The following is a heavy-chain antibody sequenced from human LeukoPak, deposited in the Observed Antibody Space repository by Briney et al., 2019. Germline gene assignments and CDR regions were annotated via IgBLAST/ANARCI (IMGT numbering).Heavy chain of an antibody. V-gene: IGHV3-23*01. J-gene: IGHJ4*02. CDR1: GFTFRSYA. D-gene: IGHD2-2*01. Sequence: RPGGSLRLSCAASGFTFRSYAMNWVRQAPGKGLEWVSGISGSGVSTYYADSVKGRFTISRDNSNNTLYLQMSSLGAEDTAVYYCAKDWGMGDQLLRIDYWGQRTLVTVSS. CDR2: ISGSGVST. CDR3: AKDWGMGDQLLRIDY.